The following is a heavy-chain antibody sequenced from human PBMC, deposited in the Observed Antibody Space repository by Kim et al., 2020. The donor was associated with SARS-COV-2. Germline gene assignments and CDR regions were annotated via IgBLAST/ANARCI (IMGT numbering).Heavy chain of an antibody. CDR3: ARLEVWKYYYYGMDV. D-gene: IGHD3-16*01. Sequence: SETLSLTCTVSGGSISSSSYYWGWIRQPPGKGLEWIGSIYYSGSTYYNPSLKSRVTISVDTSKNQFSLKLSSVTAADTGVYYCARLEVWKYYYYGMDVWGQGTTVTVSS. V-gene: IGHV4-39*01. CDR2: IYYSGST. CDR1: GGSISSSSYY. J-gene: IGHJ6*02.